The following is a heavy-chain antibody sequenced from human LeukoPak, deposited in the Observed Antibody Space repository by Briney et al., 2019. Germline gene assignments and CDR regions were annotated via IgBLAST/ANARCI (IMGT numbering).Heavy chain of an antibody. CDR3: ARDSGSGNNDY. V-gene: IGHV1-18*01. CDR1: GYTFTSYG. J-gene: IGHJ4*02. D-gene: IGHD1-26*01. CDR2: ISAGNGNT. Sequence: ASVNVSCKASGYTFTSYGISWVRQAPGQGLEWMGWISAGNGNTKYSQNFQGRVTFISNTSATTAFMELSSLRSEDAAVYYCARDSGSGNNDYWGQGTLVTVSS.